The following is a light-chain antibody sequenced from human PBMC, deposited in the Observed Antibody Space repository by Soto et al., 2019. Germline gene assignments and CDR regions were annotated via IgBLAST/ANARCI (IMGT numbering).Light chain of an antibody. V-gene: IGKV3-15*01. Sequence: EIILTQSPASLSVSPGERATLSCRASQSVNNNLAWYQQKPCQAPRLLIYGASTRATGIPGRFRGSGSGTEFTLTITSLQSEDCAVYFCQQYNNLPPDTFGQGTKLEIK. J-gene: IGKJ2*01. CDR2: GAS. CDR1: QSVNNN. CDR3: QQYNNLPPDT.